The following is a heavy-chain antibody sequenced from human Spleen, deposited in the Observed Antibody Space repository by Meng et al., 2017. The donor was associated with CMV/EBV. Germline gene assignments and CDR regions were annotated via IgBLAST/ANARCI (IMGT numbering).Heavy chain of an antibody. CDR3: AKDGQPYYYDRSAYPWNNWIDP. CDR1: GFTFDDYA. J-gene: IGHJ5*02. V-gene: IGHV3-43D*03. Sequence: GESLKISCAASGFTFDDYAMHWVRQAPGKGLEWVSLITWDGGRTYYADSVKGRFTISRDNSKKSLSLQMNRLRVEDTALYYCAKDGQPYYYDRSAYPWNNWIDPWGQGTLVTVSS. D-gene: IGHD3-22*01. CDR2: ITWDGGRT.